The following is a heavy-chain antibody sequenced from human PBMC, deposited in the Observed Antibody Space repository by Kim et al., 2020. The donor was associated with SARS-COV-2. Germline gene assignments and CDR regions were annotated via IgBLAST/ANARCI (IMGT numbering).Heavy chain of an antibody. CDR3: ARGDYYDSSGYYLGYYYYGMDV. CDR1: GFTVSSNY. Sequence: GGSLRLSCAASGFTVSSNYMSWVRQAPGKGLEWVSVIYSGGSTYYADSVKGRFTISRDNSKNTLYLQMNSLRAEDTAVYYCARGDYYDSSGYYLGYYYYGMDVWGQGTTVTVSS. D-gene: IGHD3-22*01. J-gene: IGHJ6*02. CDR2: IYSGGST. V-gene: IGHV3-53*01.